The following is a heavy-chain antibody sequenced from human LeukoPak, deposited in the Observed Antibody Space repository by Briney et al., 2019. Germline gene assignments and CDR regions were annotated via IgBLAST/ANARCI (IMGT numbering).Heavy chain of an antibody. CDR3: AREGYSSGWYPGYNWFDP. D-gene: IGHD6-19*01. V-gene: IGHV3-48*01. CDR1: GFTFSSYS. Sequence: GGSLRLSCAASGFTFSSYSMNWVRQAPGKGLEWVSYISSSSSTIYYADSVKGRFTISRDNAKNSLYLQMNSLRAEDTAVYYCAREGYSSGWYPGYNWFDPWGQGTLVTVSS. J-gene: IGHJ5*02. CDR2: ISSSSSTI.